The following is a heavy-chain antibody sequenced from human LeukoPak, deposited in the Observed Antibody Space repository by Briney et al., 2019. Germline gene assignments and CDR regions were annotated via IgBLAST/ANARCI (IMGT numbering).Heavy chain of an antibody. CDR2: ISSSSSYI. CDR1: GFTFSSYS. V-gene: IGHV3-21*01. D-gene: IGHD6-13*01. Sequence: GGSLRFSCAASGFTFSSYSMNWGRQAPGKGLEWVSSISSSSSYIYYADSVKGRFTISRDNAKNSLYLQMNSLRAEDTAVYYCARDIASARSRAAGNYWGQGTLVTVSS. CDR3: ARDIASARSRAAGNY. J-gene: IGHJ4*02.